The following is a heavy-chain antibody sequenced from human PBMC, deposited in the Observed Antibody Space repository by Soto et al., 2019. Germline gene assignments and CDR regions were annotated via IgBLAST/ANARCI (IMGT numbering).Heavy chain of an antibody. CDR3: AKVSRDGYNYFDY. V-gene: IGHV3-23*01. Sequence: PGGSLRLSCAASGFTFSSYAMSWVRQAPGKGLEWVSAISGSGGSTYYADSVKGRFTISRDNSKSTLYLQMNSLRAEDTAVYYCAKVSRDGYNYFDYWGQGTLVTVSS. CDR2: ISGSGGST. J-gene: IGHJ4*02. CDR1: GFTFSSYA. D-gene: IGHD5-12*01.